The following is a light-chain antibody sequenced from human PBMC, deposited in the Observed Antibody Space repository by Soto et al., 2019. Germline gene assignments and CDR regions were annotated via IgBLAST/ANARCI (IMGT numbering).Light chain of an antibody. CDR3: CSYADNHILL. V-gene: IGLV2-23*01. J-gene: IGLJ3*02. CDR1: SSDVGSYNL. Sequence: QSALTQPASVSGSPGQSITISCTGTSSDVGSYNLVSWYQHHPDKAPKLIIYEGSKRPSGISNRFSGSKSGNTASLTISGLQAEDEADFHCCSYADNHILLFGGGTKVTVL. CDR2: EGS.